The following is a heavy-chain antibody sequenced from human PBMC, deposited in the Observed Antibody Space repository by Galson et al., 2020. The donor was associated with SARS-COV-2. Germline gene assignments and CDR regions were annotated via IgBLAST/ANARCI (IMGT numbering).Heavy chain of an antibody. D-gene: IGHD2-2*01. CDR3: ARTIVPAAMWLGYYYYGMDV. V-gene: IGHV3-30*04. CDR1: GFTFSSYA. J-gene: IGHJ6*02. Sequence: GSLKISCAASGFTFSSYAMHWVRQAPGKGLEWVAVISYDGSNKYYADSVKGRFTISRDNSKNTLYLQMNSLRAEDTAVYYCARTIVPAAMWLGYYYYGMDVWGQGTTVTVSS. CDR2: ISYDGSNK.